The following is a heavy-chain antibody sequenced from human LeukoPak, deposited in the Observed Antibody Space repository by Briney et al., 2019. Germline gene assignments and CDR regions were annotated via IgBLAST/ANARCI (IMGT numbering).Heavy chain of an antibody. V-gene: IGHV1-46*01. J-gene: IGHJ6*02. Sequence: GASVKVSCKASGYTFTSYYMHWVRQAPGQGLEWMGITNPSGGSTSYAQKFQGRVTMTRDTSTSTVYMELSSLRSEDTAVYYCARISLGAIWGYYYGMDVWGQGTTVTVSS. CDR1: GYTFTSYY. CDR3: ARISLGAIWGYYYGMDV. CDR2: TNPSGGST. D-gene: IGHD1-26*01.